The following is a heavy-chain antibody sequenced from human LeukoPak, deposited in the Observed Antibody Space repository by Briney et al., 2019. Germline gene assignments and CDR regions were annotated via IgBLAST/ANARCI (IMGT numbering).Heavy chain of an antibody. Sequence: PGGSLRLSCAASGFTFSSYSMNWVRQAPGKGLEWVSSINSSSSYIYYADSVKGRFTISRDNAKNSLYLQMNSLRAEDTAVYYCARASSQRLWFGELEGGYFDYWGQGTLVTVSS. D-gene: IGHD3-10*01. CDR2: INSSSSYI. V-gene: IGHV3-21*01. J-gene: IGHJ4*02. CDR3: ARASSQRLWFGELEGGYFDY. CDR1: GFTFSSYS.